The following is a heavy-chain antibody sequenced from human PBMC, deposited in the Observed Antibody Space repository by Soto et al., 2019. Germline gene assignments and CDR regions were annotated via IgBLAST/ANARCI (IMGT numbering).Heavy chain of an antibody. CDR3: ARDTGGLDV. V-gene: IGHV4-39*02. CDR1: GGSLSSRSHH. D-gene: IGHD4-4*01. CDR2: IYYSGGS. J-gene: IGHJ6*02. Sequence: QLQLQESGPGLVKPSETLSLTCSVSGGSLSSRSHHWGWIRQTPGKGLEWIASIYYSGGSYYSSSLRSRAIISVDTAKNQFSLTLSSATAADTGVYYCARDTGGLDVWGQGTTVTVSS.